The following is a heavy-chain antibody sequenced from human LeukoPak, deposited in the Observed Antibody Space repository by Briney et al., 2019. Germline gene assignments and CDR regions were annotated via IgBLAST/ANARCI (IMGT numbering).Heavy chain of an antibody. CDR1: GGSISSGSYY. CDR2: IYTSGST. Sequence: PSETLSLTCTVSGGSISSGSYYWRWIRQPAGKGLEWIGRIYTSGSTNYNPSLKSRVTISVDTSKNQFSLKLSSVTAADTAVYYCAREGPGNEPYDYVWGSYRRGGPFDYWGQGTLVTVSS. J-gene: IGHJ4*02. CDR3: AREGPGNEPYDYVWGSYRRGGPFDY. D-gene: IGHD3-16*02. V-gene: IGHV4-61*02.